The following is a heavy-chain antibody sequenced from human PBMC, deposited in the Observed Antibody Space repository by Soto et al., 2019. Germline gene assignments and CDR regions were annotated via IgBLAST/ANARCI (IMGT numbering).Heavy chain of an antibody. J-gene: IGHJ6*02. CDR1: GYTLTELS. Sequence: ASVKVSCKVSGYTLTELSMHWVRQAPGKGLEWMGGIDPEGGDTSYAQKFQGRVTMTRDTSTSTVYMELSSLRSEDTAVYYCARGVGMDVWGQGTTVTVSS. CDR2: IDPEGGDT. V-gene: IGHV1-24*01. CDR3: ARGVGMDV.